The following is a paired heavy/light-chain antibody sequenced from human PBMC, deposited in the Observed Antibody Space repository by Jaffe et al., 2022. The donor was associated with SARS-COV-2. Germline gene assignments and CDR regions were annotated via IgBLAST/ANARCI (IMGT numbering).Light chain of an antibody. V-gene: IGLV1-51*01. CDR2: DND. Sequence: QSVLTQPPSVSAAPGQKVTISCSGSSSNIGNNYVSWYQQLPGTAPKLLIYDNDKRPSGIPDRFSGSKSGTSATLGITGLQTGDEADYYCGTWDSSLSASFGGGTKLTVL. CDR1: SSNIGNNY. J-gene: IGLJ2*01. CDR3: GTWDSSLSAS.
Heavy chain of an antibody. J-gene: IGHJ4*02. CDR2: INWNGGSI. Sequence: EVQLVESGGGVVRPGGSLRLSCAASGFTFDDYGMSWVRQAPGKGLEWVSGINWNGGSIGYADSVKGRFTISRDNAKNSLYLQMNSLRAEDTAFYHCTRAQSGGSYSRAIDYWGQGTLVTVSS. CDR3: TRAQSGGSYSRAIDY. V-gene: IGHV3-20*01. CDR1: GFTFDDYG. D-gene: IGHD2-15*01.